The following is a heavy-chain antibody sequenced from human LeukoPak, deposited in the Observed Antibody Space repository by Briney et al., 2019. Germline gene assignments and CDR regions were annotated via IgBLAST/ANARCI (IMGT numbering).Heavy chain of an antibody. CDR3: ARVGGIAAAGTSEYFDY. CDR1: GYTFTGCY. V-gene: IGHV1-2*02. J-gene: IGHJ4*02. D-gene: IGHD6-13*01. CDR2: INPNSGGT. Sequence: ASVTVSCMASGYTFTGCYMHWVRQAPGQGLEWMGWINPNSGGTNYAQKFQGRVTMTRDTSISTAYMELSRLRSDDTAVYYCARVGGIAAAGTSEYFDYWGQGTLVTVSS.